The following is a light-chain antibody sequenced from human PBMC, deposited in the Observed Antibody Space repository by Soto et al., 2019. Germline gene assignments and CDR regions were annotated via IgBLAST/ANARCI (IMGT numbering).Light chain of an antibody. CDR1: SSDVGGYNY. CDR2: EVS. J-gene: IGLJ2*01. Sequence: QSVLTQPPSASGSPXQSVTISCTGTSSDVGGYNYVSWYQQHPGKAPKLMIDEVSRRPSGVPDRFSGSKSDNTASLTISGLQAEDEADYYCSSYAGSTNHVVFGGGTKLTVL. CDR3: SSYAGSTNHVV. V-gene: IGLV2-8*01.